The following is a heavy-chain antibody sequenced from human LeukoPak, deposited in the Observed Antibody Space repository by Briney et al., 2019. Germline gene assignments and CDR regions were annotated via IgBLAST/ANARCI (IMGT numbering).Heavy chain of an antibody. CDR3: ARDFVESYYSRFFYYYGMDV. D-gene: IGHD1-26*01. CDR1: GFTFSSYS. Sequence: GGSLRLSCAASGFTFSSYSMNWVRQAPGKGLEWVSSISSSSSYIYYADSVKGRFTISRDNAKNSLYLQMNSLRAEDTAVYYCARDFVESYYSRFFYYYGMDVWGQGTTVTVSS. CDR2: ISSSSSYI. J-gene: IGHJ6*02. V-gene: IGHV3-21*04.